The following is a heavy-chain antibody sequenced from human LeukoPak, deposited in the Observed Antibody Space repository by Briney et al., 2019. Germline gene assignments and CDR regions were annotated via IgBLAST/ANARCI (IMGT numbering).Heavy chain of an antibody. V-gene: IGHV3-30*18. CDR2: VSYDGSNK. D-gene: IGHD4-17*01. CDR1: GFTFSSYG. J-gene: IGHJ4*02. Sequence: GSLRLSCAASGFTFSSYGMHWVRQAPGKGLEWVAVVSYDGSNKYYADSVKGRFTISRDNSKNTLYLQMNSLRAEDTAVYYCAKDFAYGSRGVQGPSDYWGQGTLVTVSS. CDR3: AKDFAYGSRGVQGPSDY.